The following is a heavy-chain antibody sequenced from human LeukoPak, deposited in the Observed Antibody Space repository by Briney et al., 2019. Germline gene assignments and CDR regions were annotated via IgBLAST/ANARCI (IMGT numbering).Heavy chain of an antibody. V-gene: IGHV4-59*01. J-gene: IGHJ4*02. CDR1: GGSISSYY. CDR2: IYYSGST. Sequence: SETLSLTCTVSGGSISSYYWSWIRQPPGKGLEWIGYIYYSGSTNYNPSLKSRVTISVDTSKNQFPLKLSSVTAADTAVYYCARGNWNDVFDYWGQGTLVTVSS. D-gene: IGHD1-20*01. CDR3: ARGNWNDVFDY.